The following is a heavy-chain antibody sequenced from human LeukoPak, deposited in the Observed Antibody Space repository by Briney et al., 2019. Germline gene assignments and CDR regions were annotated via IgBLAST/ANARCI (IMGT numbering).Heavy chain of an antibody. CDR2: TYHSDYT. Sequence: SETLSLTCAVSGGSINSSHWWSWVRPSPGKGLEWIGNTYHSDYTNYNPSLKSRATISVDKSKNHLSLKVTSVTAADTAMYYCARDSKSTADAFDIWGQGTMVTVSS. V-gene: IGHV4-4*02. J-gene: IGHJ3*02. D-gene: IGHD5/OR15-5a*01. CDR3: ARDSKSTADAFDI. CDR1: GGSINSSHW.